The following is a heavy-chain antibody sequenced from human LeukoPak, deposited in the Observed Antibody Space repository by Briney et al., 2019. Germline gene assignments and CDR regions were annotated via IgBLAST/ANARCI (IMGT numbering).Heavy chain of an antibody. CDR2: IIPIFGTA. Sequence: ASVKVSCKASGGTFSGYAISWVRQAPGQGLEWMGGIIPIFGTANYAQKFQGRVTITTDESTSTAYMELSSLRSEDTAVYYCARGRGEQQLVDYYYYYMDVWGKGTTVTVSS. CDR3: ARGRGEQQLVDYYYYYMDV. J-gene: IGHJ6*03. D-gene: IGHD6-13*01. CDR1: GGTFSGYA. V-gene: IGHV1-69*05.